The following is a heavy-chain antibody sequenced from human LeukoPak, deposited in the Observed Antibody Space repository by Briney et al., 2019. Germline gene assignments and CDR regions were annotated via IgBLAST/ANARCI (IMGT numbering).Heavy chain of an antibody. D-gene: IGHD2-15*01. Sequence: GGSLRLSCAASGFTFSSYAMHWVRQAPGKGLEYVSAISSNGGSTYYANSVKGRFTISRDNSKNTLYLQMGSLRAEDMAVYYCASLVVAKSEGMDVWGKGTTVTISS. CDR2: ISSNGGST. J-gene: IGHJ6*04. CDR3: ASLVVAKSEGMDV. V-gene: IGHV3-64*01. CDR1: GFTFSSYA.